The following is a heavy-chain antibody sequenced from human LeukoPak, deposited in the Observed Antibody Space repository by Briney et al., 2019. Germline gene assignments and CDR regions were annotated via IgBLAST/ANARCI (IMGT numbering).Heavy chain of an antibody. V-gene: IGHV4-59*01. J-gene: IGHJ4*02. CDR1: GGSISSYY. D-gene: IGHD3-3*01. Sequence: KSSETLSLTCTVSGGSISSYYWSWIRQPPGKGLEWIGYIYYSGSTNYNPSLKSRVAISVDTSKNQFSLKLSSVTAADTAVYYCARGSNFWRGDQYCFDYWGQGTLVTVSS. CDR3: ARGSNFWRGDQYCFDY. CDR2: IYYSGST.